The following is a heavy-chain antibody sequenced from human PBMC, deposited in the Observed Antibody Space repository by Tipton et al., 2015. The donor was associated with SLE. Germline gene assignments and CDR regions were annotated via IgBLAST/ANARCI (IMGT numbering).Heavy chain of an antibody. V-gene: IGHV1-2*02. CDR1: GGTFSSYT. D-gene: IGHD1-26*01. CDR3: ARGLSPSGRYRRGYYYYYMDV. CDR2: ITPNSGGT. Sequence: QVQLVQSGAEVKKPGSSVKVSCKASGGTFSSYTISWVRQAPGQGLEWMGWITPNSGGTNYAQKFQGRVTMTSDTSINTAYMELSRLRSDDTAVYFCARGLSPSGRYRRGYYYYYMDVWGKWTTVTVSS. J-gene: IGHJ6*03.